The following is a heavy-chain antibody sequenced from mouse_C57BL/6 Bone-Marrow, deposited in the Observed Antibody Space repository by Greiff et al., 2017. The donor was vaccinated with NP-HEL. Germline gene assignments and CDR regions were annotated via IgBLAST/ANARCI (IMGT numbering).Heavy chain of an antibody. V-gene: IGHV2-6*03. J-gene: IGHJ3*01. CDR3: TRSCDGYFPFAD. CDR2: IWSDGST. Sequence: VQVVESGPGLVAPSQSLSISCTVSGFSLTSYGVHWVRQPPGKGLEWLVVIWSDGSTTYNSALKSSLSISKDNSNSQVFLKMNSLQTDDTAMDYGTRSCDGYFPFADWGQGTPVTVSA. D-gene: IGHD2-3*01. CDR1: GFSLTSYG.